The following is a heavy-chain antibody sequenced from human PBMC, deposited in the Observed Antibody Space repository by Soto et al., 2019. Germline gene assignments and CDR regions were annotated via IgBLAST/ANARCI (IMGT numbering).Heavy chain of an antibody. J-gene: IGHJ4*02. V-gene: IGHV3-30-3*01. Sequence: GGSLRLSCAASGFTFSSYAMHWVHQAPGKGLEWVAVISYDGSNKYYADSVKGRFTISRDNSKNTLYLQMNSLRAEDTAVYYCARDFVKQYYFDYWGQGTLVTVSS. CDR2: ISYDGSNK. CDR3: ARDFVKQYYFDY. CDR1: GFTFSSYA. D-gene: IGHD6-6*01.